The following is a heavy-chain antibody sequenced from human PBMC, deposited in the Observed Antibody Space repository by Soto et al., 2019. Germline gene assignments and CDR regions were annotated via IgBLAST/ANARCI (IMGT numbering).Heavy chain of an antibody. CDR3: AREKDIAARPLDY. V-gene: IGHV3-33*01. Sequence: GGSLRLSCAASGFTFSTYGMHWVRQAPGKGLEWVAVIWYDGSNKYYADSVRGRFTISRDNSQNTLYLQMNSLRADDTAVYYCAREKDIAARPLDYWGQGTLVTVSS. D-gene: IGHD6-6*01. J-gene: IGHJ4*02. CDR2: IWYDGSNK. CDR1: GFTFSTYG.